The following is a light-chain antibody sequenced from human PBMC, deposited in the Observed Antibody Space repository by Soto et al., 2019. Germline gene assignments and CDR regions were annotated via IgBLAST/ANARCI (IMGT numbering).Light chain of an antibody. CDR1: SSDVGGYNY. Sequence: QSALTQPPSASGSPGQSVTISCTGTSSDVGGYNYVSWYQHHPGTAPRLMIYEVSKRPSGVPDRFSGSKSGNTASLTVFGLQAEDEGDYYCSSYTGSNNHVVFGGGTKLTVL. CDR2: EVS. CDR3: SSYTGSNNHVV. J-gene: IGLJ2*01. V-gene: IGLV2-8*01.